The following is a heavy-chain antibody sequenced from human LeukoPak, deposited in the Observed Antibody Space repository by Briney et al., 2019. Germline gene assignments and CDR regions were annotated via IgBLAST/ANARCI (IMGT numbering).Heavy chain of an antibody. Sequence: GGSLRLSCVVSGFTFSNGWMSWVRQAPGKGLEWVGRIKSKIDGGTTDYAAPVKGRFTISRDDSKNTLSLQMNSLKTEDTAVYYCTTDYYYDNSGTFDYWGQGNLVTVSS. CDR3: TTDYYYDNSGTFDY. D-gene: IGHD3-22*01. CDR1: GFTFSNGW. CDR2: IKSKIDGGTT. J-gene: IGHJ4*02. V-gene: IGHV3-15*01.